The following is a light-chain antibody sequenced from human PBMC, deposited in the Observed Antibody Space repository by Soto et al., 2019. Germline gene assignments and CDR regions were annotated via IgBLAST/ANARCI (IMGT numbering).Light chain of an antibody. V-gene: IGLV2-14*01. CDR1: SSDVGGYNF. Sequence: QSVLTQPASVSGSPGQSITISCTGTSSDVGGYNFVSWYQQHPGRAPKLLIYEVSRRPSGVSNRFSGSKSSDTASLTISGLQAEDEADYYCYSYRGYYTRVFGTGTKVTAL. CDR2: EVS. CDR3: YSYRGYYTRV. J-gene: IGLJ1*01.